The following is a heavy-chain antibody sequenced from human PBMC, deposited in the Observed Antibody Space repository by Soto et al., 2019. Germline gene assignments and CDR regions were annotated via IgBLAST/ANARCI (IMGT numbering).Heavy chain of an antibody. V-gene: IGHV3-15*01. CDR2: IKSKTDGGTA. CDR1: GFNLSHPW. Sequence: PVGSLRLSCVASGFNLSHPWMTWVRQAAGKGLKWVGRIKSKTDGGTADYAAPVKGRATISRDDSKNTVYLQMNSLKTEDTAVYYCTTGIYYDILTGYHNVAYWGQGALVTVSS. D-gene: IGHD3-9*01. J-gene: IGHJ4*02. CDR3: TTGIYYDILTGYHNVAY.